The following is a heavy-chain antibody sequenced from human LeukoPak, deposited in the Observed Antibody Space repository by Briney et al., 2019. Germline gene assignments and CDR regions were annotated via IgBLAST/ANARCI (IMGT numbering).Heavy chain of an antibody. CDR3: AVHVCSGGSCYSEDYGMDV. CDR2: IIPIFGTA. V-gene: IGHV1-69*13. J-gene: IGHJ6*04. CDR1: GGTFSSYA. D-gene: IGHD2-15*01. Sequence: SVKVSCKASGGTFSSYAISWVRQAPGQGLEWMGWIIPIFGTANYAQKFQGRVTITADESTSTAYMELSRLRSEDTAVYYCAVHVCSGGSCYSEDYGMDVWGKGTTVTVSS.